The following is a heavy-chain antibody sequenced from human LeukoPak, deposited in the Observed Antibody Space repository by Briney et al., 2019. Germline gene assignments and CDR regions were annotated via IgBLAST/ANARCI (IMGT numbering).Heavy chain of an antibody. CDR1: GFTFGDYA. J-gene: IGHJ4*02. CDR3: TKAYCGGNCWGDY. V-gene: IGHV3-49*04. Sequence: GGSLRLSCTASGFTFGDYAMSWVRQAPGNGLEWVGLIRGKAYGGTTEYAASVKGRFTISRDDSKSIAYLQMNSLKPEDTAVYYCTKAYCGGNCWGDYWGQGTLVTVSS. CDR2: IRGKAYGGTT. D-gene: IGHD2-21*02.